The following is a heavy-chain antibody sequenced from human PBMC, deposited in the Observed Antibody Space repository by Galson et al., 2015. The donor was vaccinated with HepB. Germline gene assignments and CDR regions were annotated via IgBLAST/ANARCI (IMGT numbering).Heavy chain of an antibody. V-gene: IGHV3-48*02. J-gene: IGHJ3*02. D-gene: IGHD6-13*01. CDR1: GFTFSSHG. CDR3: ARSYSSSWYAVQEFDI. Sequence: SLRLSCAASGFTFSSHGMHWVRQAPGNGLECVSAVSRDGRYTFYADSVKGRFTISRDNAKNSLYLQMNSLRDEDTAVYYCARSYSSSWYAVQEFDIWGQGTMVTVSS. CDR2: VSRDGRYT.